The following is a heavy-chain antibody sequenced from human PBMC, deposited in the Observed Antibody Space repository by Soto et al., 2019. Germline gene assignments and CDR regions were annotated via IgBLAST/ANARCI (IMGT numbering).Heavy chain of an antibody. D-gene: IGHD3-22*01. CDR2: IYYSGST. CDR1: GGSISSYY. Sequence: SETLSLTCTVSGGSISSYYWSWIRQPPGKGLEWIGYIYYSGSTNYNPSLKSRVTISVDTSKNQFSLKLSSVTAADTAVYYCARVGYYDSSGYYITYYYYGMDVWGQGTTVTVSS. V-gene: IGHV4-59*01. CDR3: ARVGYYDSSGYYITYYYYGMDV. J-gene: IGHJ6*02.